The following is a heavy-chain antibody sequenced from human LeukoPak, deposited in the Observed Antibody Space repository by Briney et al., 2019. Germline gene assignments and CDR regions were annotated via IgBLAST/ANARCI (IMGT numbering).Heavy chain of an antibody. CDR1: GGSISSGGYS. J-gene: IGHJ5*02. D-gene: IGHD3-10*01. Sequence: SETLSLTCAVSGGSISSGGYSWSWIRQPPGKGLEWIGYIYHSGSTYYNPSLKSRVTISVDRSKNQFSLKLSSVTAADTAVYSCAGGGYGSGALHNWFDPWGQGTLVTVSS. V-gene: IGHV4-30-2*01. CDR2: IYHSGST. CDR3: AGGGYGSGALHNWFDP.